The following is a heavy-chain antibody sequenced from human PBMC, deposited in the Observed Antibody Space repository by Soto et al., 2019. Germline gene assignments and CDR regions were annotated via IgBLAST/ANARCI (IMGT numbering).Heavy chain of an antibody. D-gene: IGHD6-13*01. CDR2: ISSSSSYI. CDR3: ARDIGYISSGGVVY. J-gene: IGHJ4*02. Sequence: EVQLVESGGGLVKPGGSLRLSCAASGFTFSSYTMNWVRQAPGKGLEWVSSISSSSSYIYYADSVKGRFTISRDNANNSLYLQMSSLSDEDTAVYYCARDIGYISSGGVVYWGQGTLVTVSS. CDR1: GFTFSSYT. V-gene: IGHV3-21*01.